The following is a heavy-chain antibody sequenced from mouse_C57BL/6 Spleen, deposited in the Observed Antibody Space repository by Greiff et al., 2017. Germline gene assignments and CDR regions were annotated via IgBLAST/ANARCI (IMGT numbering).Heavy chain of an antibody. J-gene: IGHJ3*01. CDR3: ARGGTEAWFAY. V-gene: IGHV1-81*01. Sequence: QVQLQQSGAELARPGASVKLSCKASGYTFTSYGISWVKQRTGQGLEWIGEIYPRSGNTYYNEKFQGKATLTADKSSSTAYMELRSLTSEYSAVYFCARGGTEAWFAYWGQGTLVTVSA. CDR1: GYTFTSYG. CDR2: IYPRSGNT. D-gene: IGHD3-3*01.